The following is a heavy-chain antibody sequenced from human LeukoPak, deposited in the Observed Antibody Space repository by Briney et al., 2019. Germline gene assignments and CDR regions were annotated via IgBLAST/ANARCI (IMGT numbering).Heavy chain of an antibody. Sequence: PGGSLRLSCAASGFTFSSYAMSWVRQAPGKGLEWVSAISGSGGSTYYADSVKGRFTISRDNSKNTLYLQMNSLRAEDTAVYYCAKARPPYCSGGTCFDAFDIWGQGTMVTVSS. J-gene: IGHJ3*02. CDR2: ISGSGGST. CDR1: GFTFSSYA. V-gene: IGHV3-23*01. D-gene: IGHD2-15*01. CDR3: AKARPPYCSGGTCFDAFDI.